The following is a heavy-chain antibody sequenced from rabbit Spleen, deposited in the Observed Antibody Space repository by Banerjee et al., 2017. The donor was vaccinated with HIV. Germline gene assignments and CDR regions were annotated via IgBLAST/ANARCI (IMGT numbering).Heavy chain of an antibody. J-gene: IGHJ4*01. D-gene: IGHD6-1*01. Sequence: QEQLVESGGGLVQPEGSLTLTCTASGFDFSRKKFMCWVRQAPGKGLEWIACIITGSSDNTWYANWAKGRFTISKASSTTVTLQLTSLTAADTATYFCARSGGGAGYEDWYLALWGPGTLVTVS. CDR3: ARSGGGAGYEDWYLAL. V-gene: IGHV1S45*01. CDR1: GFDFSRKKF. CDR2: IITGSSDNT.